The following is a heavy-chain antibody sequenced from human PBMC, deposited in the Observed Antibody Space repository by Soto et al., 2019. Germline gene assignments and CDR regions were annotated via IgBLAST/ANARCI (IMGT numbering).Heavy chain of an antibody. CDR1: GFTFSSYA. CDR3: TKLTNWYGGWLDP. J-gene: IGHJ5*02. CDR2: ISGSGGST. D-gene: IGHD1-1*01. V-gene: IGHV3-23*01. Sequence: GGSLRLSCAASGFTFSSYAMSWVRQTPGQGLEWVSVISGSGGSTKYADSVTGRLTISRDNSKNTLFLQMNSLRVDDTALYYCTKLTNWYGGWLDPWGQGTLVTVSS.